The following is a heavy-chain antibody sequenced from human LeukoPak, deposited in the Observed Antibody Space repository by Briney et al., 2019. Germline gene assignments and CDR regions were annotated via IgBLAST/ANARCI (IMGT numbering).Heavy chain of an antibody. CDR3: AKVRSGSANWALRIFDN. Sequence: GGSLRLSCAVSGFAFGSEAMSCVRQSPARGLEWVASISPGGGTTYYADYVKGRFTISRDNSNNTLYVHMNSLRVEDTAVYYCAKVRSGSANWALRIFDNWGQGTLVTVSS. V-gene: IGHV3-23*01. J-gene: IGHJ4*02. D-gene: IGHD1-1*01. CDR1: GFAFGSEA. CDR2: ISPGGGTT.